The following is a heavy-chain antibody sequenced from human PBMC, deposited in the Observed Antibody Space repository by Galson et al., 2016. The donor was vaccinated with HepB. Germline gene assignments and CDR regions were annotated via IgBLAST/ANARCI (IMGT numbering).Heavy chain of an antibody. CDR1: GFTFTSHA. CDR3: AKDSPLYYDYIWGSYRLGYYFDY. Sequence: SLRLSCAASGFTFTSHAMSWVRQAPGKGLEWVSAISGSGGSTYYADSVKGRFTISRDNSKNTLYLQMNSLRAEDPAIYYCAKDSPLYYDYIWGSYRLGYYFDYWGQGSLVAVSS. D-gene: IGHD3-16*02. V-gene: IGHV3-23*01. J-gene: IGHJ4*02. CDR2: ISGSGGST.